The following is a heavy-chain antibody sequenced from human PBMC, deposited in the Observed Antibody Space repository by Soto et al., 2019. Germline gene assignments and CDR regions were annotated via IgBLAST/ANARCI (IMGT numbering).Heavy chain of an antibody. J-gene: IGHJ6*02. CDR1: GYTFTGYY. CDR2: INPNSGGT. D-gene: IGHD3-22*01. CDR3: ERDQYTYYYDSSGWTYGMDV. V-gene: IGHV1-2*02. Sequence: ASVKVACKASGYTFTGYYMHWVRQAPGQGLEWMGWINPNSGGTNYAQKFQGRVTMTRDTSISTAYMELSRLRSDDTAVYYCERDQYTYYYDSSGWTYGMDVWGQGTTGTVS.